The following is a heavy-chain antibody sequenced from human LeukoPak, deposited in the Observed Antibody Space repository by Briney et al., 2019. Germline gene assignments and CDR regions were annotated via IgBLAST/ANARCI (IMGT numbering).Heavy chain of an antibody. CDR3: ARGHYDVLAASYKWTPDY. J-gene: IGHJ4*02. CDR1: GLPFNPFN. Sequence: PGGPLNLPCEPLGLPFNPFNMNGFGQAPGKGLDWVSSITSGGDYIYYADSVKGRFTTSRDNAKNSLSLQLNSLRVEDTAVYYCARGHYDVLAASYKWTPDYWGQGTLVTVSS. CDR2: ITSGGDYI. D-gene: IGHD3-9*01. V-gene: IGHV3-21*01.